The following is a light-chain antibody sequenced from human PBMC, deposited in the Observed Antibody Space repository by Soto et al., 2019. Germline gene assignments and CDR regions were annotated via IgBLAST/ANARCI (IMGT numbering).Light chain of an antibody. J-gene: IGLJ2*01. CDR1: SSNIGAGYD. V-gene: IGLV1-40*01. Sequence: QAVVTQPPSVSGAPGQRVTISCTGSSSNIGAGYDVHWYQQLPGTAPKLLLYGNTNRPSGVPDRFSGSKSGNTASLTVSGLQAEDEADYYCSSYAGSNNYVLFGGGTKLTVL. CDR3: SSYAGSNNYVL. CDR2: GNT.